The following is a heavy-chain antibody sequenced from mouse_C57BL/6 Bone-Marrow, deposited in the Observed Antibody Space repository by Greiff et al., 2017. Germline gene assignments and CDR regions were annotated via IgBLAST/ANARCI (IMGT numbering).Heavy chain of an antibody. J-gene: IGHJ1*03. V-gene: IGHV1-59*01. D-gene: IGHD2-5*01. Sequence: QVQLQQPGAELVRPGTSVKLSCKASGYTFTSYWMHWVKQRPGQGLEWIGVLDPSDSFTNYNQKFKGKATLTVDTSSSTAYMQLSSLTSEDSAVYYCASCSNYVVWYFDVWGTGTTVTVSS. CDR1: GYTFTSYW. CDR2: LDPSDSFT. CDR3: ASCSNYVVWYFDV.